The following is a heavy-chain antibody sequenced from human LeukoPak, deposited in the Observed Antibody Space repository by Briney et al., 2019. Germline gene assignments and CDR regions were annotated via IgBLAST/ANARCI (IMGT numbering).Heavy chain of an antibody. V-gene: IGHV1-69*01. J-gene: IGHJ4*02. CDR1: GGTFSGYA. CDR2: IIPIFGTA. CDR3: ARVRSIYDSSGYYSLYYFDY. Sequence: SVKVSCKASGGTFSGYAISWVQQAPGQGLEWMGGIIPIFGTANYAQKFQGRVTITADESTSTAYMELSSLRSEDTAVYYCARVRSIYDSSGYYSLYYFDYWGQGTLVTVSS. D-gene: IGHD3-22*01.